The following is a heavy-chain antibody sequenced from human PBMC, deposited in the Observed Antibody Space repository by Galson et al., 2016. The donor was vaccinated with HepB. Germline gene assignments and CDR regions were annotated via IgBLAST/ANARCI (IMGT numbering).Heavy chain of an antibody. CDR1: GASVSSPTYY. D-gene: IGHD3-3*01. CDR2: IFYSGST. CDR3: ARVYKYDNFWGGYSPSYFDY. J-gene: IGHJ4*02. Sequence: SETLSLTCTVSGASVSSPTYYWGWIRQPPGKGLQWIGNIFYSGSTYYNPSLRSRVTISVDTSKNQFSLKLSSVTAADTAIYYCARVYKYDNFWGGYSPSYFDYWGQGILVTVSS. V-gene: IGHV4-39*01.